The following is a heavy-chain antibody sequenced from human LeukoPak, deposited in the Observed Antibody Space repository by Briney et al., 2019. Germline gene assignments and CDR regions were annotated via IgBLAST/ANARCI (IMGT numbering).Heavy chain of an antibody. D-gene: IGHD3-16*01. V-gene: IGHV3-48*03. CDR1: GFTFSSYE. CDR2: ISSSGSTI. CDR3: AKDYTQLDY. Sequence: GGSLRLSCAASGFTFSSYEMNWVRRAPGKGLEWVSYISSSGSTIYYADSVKGRFTISRDNSKNTLYLQMNSLRAEDTAVYYCAKDYTQLDYWGQGTLVTVSS. J-gene: IGHJ4*02.